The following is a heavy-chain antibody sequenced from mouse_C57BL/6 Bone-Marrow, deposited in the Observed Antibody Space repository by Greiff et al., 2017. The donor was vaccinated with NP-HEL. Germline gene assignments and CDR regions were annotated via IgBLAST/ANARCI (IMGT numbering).Heavy chain of an antibody. Sequence: QVQLQQPGAELVRPGSSVKLSCKASGYTFTSYWMHWVKQRPIQGLEWIGNIDPSDSETHYNQKFKDKATLTVDKSSSTDYMQLSSLTSEDSAVYYCAIYGDYVGYFDVWGTGTTVTVSA. CDR3: AIYGDYVGYFDV. D-gene: IGHD2-13*01. J-gene: IGHJ1*03. CDR1: GYTFTSYW. V-gene: IGHV1-52*01. CDR2: IDPSDSET.